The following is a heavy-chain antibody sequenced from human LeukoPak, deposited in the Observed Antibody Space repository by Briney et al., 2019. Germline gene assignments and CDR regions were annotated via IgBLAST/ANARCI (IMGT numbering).Heavy chain of an antibody. CDR1: GFTFSPYA. Sequence: PGGSLRLSCAASGFTFSPYAMSWVRQAPGKGLQWVSAIGGSGYSTYYADSVRGRFTISRDNSKNTLYLQMHSLRAEDSAVYYCAKNLTVTYFNYWGQGTLVTVSS. J-gene: IGHJ4*02. CDR3: AKNLTVTYFNY. V-gene: IGHV3-23*01. D-gene: IGHD4-17*01. CDR2: IGGSGYST.